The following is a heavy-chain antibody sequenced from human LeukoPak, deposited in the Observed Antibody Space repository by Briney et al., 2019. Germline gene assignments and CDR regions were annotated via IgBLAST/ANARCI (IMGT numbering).Heavy chain of an antibody. V-gene: IGHV4-4*07. CDR1: GGSISSYY. J-gene: IGHJ4*02. CDR3: ARDATYYYDSSGYFLFDY. CDR2: IYTSGGT. D-gene: IGHD3-22*01. Sequence: SETLSLTCAVGGGSISSYYWRWIRQPAGRGLEWIGRIYTSGGTNYNHSLKSRVTMTVDTSKNQSSLKLSSVTAADTAVYYCARDATYYYDSSGYFLFDYWGQGTLVTVSS.